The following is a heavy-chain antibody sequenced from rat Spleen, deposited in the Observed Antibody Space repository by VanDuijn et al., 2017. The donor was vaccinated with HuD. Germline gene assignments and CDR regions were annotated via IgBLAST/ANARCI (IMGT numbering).Heavy chain of an antibody. Sequence: EVQLQESGPGLVKPSQSLSLTCSVTGYSITSNYWGWIRKFPGNKMEWIGHMSYSGRTTYNPSLKSRISITRDTSKNQFFLQLNSVTTEHTAPYFCARSHHNWPWFAYWGQGTLVTCSS. D-gene: IGHD1-10*01. CDR1: GYSITSNY. V-gene: IGHV3-1*01. CDR2: MSYSGRT. CDR3: ARSHHNWPWFAY. J-gene: IGHJ3*01.